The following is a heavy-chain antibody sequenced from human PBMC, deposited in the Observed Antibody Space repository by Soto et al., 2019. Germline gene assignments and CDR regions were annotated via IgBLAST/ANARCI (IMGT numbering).Heavy chain of an antibody. CDR1: GFPSISNW. V-gene: IGHV3-74*01. D-gene: IGHD6-6*01. J-gene: IGHJ3*02. Sequence: EVQLVESGGGLVQPGGSLKLSGAAPGFPSISNWMPGARQAPGRGRVWASRINSGGSSTSYADSVKGRFTISRDNAKNTLYLQMNSLRAEDTAVYYCAVPYLYSSSTFDIWGQGTMVTVSS. CDR3: AVPYLYSSSTFDI. CDR2: INSGGSST.